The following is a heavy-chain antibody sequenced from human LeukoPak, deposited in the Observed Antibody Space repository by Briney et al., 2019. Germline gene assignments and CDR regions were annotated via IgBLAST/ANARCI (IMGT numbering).Heavy chain of an antibody. CDR2: ISSSGSVI. CDR3: AREFAAAINWFDP. Sequence: PGGSLRFSCAASGFTLSNYEMNWVRQAPGKGLEWVSYISSSGSVIYYADSVKGRFTISRDNAKNSLYLQMNSLRAEDTAVYYCAREFAAAINWFDPWGQGTLVTVSS. J-gene: IGHJ5*02. D-gene: IGHD6-25*01. CDR1: GFTLSNYE. V-gene: IGHV3-48*03.